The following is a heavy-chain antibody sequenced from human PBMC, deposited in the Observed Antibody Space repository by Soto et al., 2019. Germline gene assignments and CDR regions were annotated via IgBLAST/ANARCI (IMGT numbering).Heavy chain of an antibody. CDR2: MSHSGGT. CDR1: GGSVSSGSYY. V-gene: IGHV4-34*01. D-gene: IGHD1-1*01. CDR3: ARVERGTATTVVDAFDI. Sequence: QVQLQQWGAGLLKPSETLSLTCAVYGGSVSSGSYYWSWIRQPPGKGLEWIVEMSHSGGTHFNPSLKSRVTISVDTSKNQFSLKMSFVTAADTALYYCARVERGTATTVVDAFDIWGPGTMVTVSS. J-gene: IGHJ3*02.